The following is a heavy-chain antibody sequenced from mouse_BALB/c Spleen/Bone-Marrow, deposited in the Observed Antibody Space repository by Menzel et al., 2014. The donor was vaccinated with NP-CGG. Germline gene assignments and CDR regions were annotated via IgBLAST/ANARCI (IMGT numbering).Heavy chain of an antibody. CDR1: GDSITSGY. V-gene: IGHV3-8*02. CDR3: ARTHYYGWFDS. CDR2: ISYSGGT. J-gene: IGHJ2*01. Sequence: VQLQQSGPSLVKPSQTLSLTCSVTGDSITSGYWNWIRKFPGNKLEYMGFISYSGGTYYNPSLRSRISITRDTSKNRYYLQLNSVTTEHTATYFCARTHYYGWFDSWGQGTTLTVSS. D-gene: IGHD1-2*01.